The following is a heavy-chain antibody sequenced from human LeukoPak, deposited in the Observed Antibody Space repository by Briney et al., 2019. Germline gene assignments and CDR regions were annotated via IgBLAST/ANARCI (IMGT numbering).Heavy chain of an antibody. CDR1: GYTFTSYG. Sequence: ASVKVSCKASGYTFTSYGISWVRQAPGQRLEWMGWINAGNGNTKYSQKFQGRVTITRDTSASTAYMELSSLRSEDTAVYYCARSYYGSGSYYLHFDYWGQGTLVTVSS. CDR2: INAGNGNT. CDR3: ARSYYGSGSYYLHFDY. D-gene: IGHD3-10*01. V-gene: IGHV1-3*01. J-gene: IGHJ4*02.